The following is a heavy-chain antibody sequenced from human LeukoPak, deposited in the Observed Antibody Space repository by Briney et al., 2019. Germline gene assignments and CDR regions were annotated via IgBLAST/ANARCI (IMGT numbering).Heavy chain of an antibody. Sequence: XWLGRTYYRSKWYNDYAASVKSRIIINPDRSKNQFSLQLNSVTPEDTAVYYCARAVAGTDQFDYWGQGTLVTVSS. J-gene: IGHJ4*02. CDR2: TYYRSKWYN. CDR3: ARAVAGTDQFDY. V-gene: IGHV6-1*01. D-gene: IGHD6-19*01.